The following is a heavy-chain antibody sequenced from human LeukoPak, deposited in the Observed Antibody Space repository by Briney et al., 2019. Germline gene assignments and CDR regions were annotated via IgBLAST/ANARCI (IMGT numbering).Heavy chain of an antibody. CDR2: IKQDGSEK. CDR1: GFTFSSYA. Sequence: GGSLRLSCAASGFTFSSYAMHWVRQAPGKGLEWVANIKQDGSEKYYVDSVKGRFTISRDNAKNSLYLQMNSLRAEDTAVYYCARSRNRYYYGSGDWGQGTLVTVSS. J-gene: IGHJ4*02. CDR3: ARSRNRYYYGSGD. D-gene: IGHD3-10*01. V-gene: IGHV3-7*01.